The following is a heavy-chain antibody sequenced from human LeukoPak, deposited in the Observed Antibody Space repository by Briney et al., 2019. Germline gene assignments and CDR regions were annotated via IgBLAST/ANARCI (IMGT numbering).Heavy chain of an antibody. J-gene: IGHJ3*02. Sequence: SETLSLTCTVSDGSISSSSYYWAWIRQSPGKGLEWIGYIYYSGSTNYNPSLKSRVTISVDTSKNQFSLKLSSVTAADAAVYYCARESFVVRGVIITGNAFDIWGQGTMVTVSS. D-gene: IGHD3-10*01. CDR1: DGSISSSSYY. V-gene: IGHV4-61*01. CDR2: IYYSGST. CDR3: ARESFVVRGVIITGNAFDI.